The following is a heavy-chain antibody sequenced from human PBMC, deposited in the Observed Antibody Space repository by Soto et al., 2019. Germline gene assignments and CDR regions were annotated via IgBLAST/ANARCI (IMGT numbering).Heavy chain of an antibody. CDR2: IIPMLGIR. Sequence: QVQLVQSGAEVKKPGSSVKVSCKDSGGTFSTYSMFWVRQAPGQGLEWMGRIIPMLGIRNYAQRFKDRVTITADKSTATAHMELSSLRSEDTALYYCTSGSWSGEVFDIWGQGTMVTVSS. CDR1: GGTFSTYS. CDR3: TSGSWSGEVFDI. J-gene: IGHJ3*02. D-gene: IGHD2-21*01. V-gene: IGHV1-69*02.